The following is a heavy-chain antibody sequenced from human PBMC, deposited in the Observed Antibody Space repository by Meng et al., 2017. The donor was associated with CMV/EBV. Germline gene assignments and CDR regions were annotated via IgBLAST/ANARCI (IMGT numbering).Heavy chain of an antibody. CDR3: ARGGSDSSGWYFDY. CDR1: AGSVRSCSYY. J-gene: IGHJ4*02. Sequence: SAGSVRSCSYYWRCCRRHPGEEREGMSYNNNNRSTYNNPSLKSRVTISVDTSKNQFSLQMISVTAADTAVYYCARGGSDSSGWYFDYWGQGTLVTVSS. D-gene: IGHD6-19*01. V-gene: IGHV4-31*02. CDR2: NNNNRST.